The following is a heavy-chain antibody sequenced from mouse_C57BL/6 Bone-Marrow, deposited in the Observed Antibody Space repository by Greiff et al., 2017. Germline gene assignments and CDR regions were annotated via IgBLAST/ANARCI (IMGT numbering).Heavy chain of an antibody. CDR3: APLTTVAPAWFAY. V-gene: IGHV5-4*03. Sequence: EVMLVESGGGLVKPGGSLKLSCAASGFTFSSYAMSWVRQTPEKRLEWVATISDGGSYTYYPDNVKGRFTISRDNAKNNLYLQMSHLKSEDTAMYYCAPLTTVAPAWFAYWGQGTLVTVSA. J-gene: IGHJ3*01. CDR1: GFTFSSYA. CDR2: ISDGGSYT. D-gene: IGHD1-1*01.